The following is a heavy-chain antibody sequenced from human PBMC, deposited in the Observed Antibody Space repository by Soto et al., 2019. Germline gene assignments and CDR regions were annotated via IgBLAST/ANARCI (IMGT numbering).Heavy chain of an antibody. CDR1: GGSVSSSNYY. Sequence: QLQLQESGPGLVKPSETLSLTCTVSGGSVSSSNYYWGWIRQSPGKGLEWIGRIYYSGSTYYNPSIESRVTISVDKSKNQFSLKVISVTAADTAVYYCARLEGLARISYYFDYWGQGTLVTVSS. V-gene: IGHV4-39*01. CDR3: ARLEGLARISYYFDY. D-gene: IGHD3-9*01. CDR2: IYYSGST. J-gene: IGHJ4*02.